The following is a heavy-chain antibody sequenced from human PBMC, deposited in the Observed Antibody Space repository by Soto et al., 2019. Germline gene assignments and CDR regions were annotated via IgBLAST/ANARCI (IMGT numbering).Heavy chain of an antibody. CDR3: AKDPSPHDDFWSGYYQY. V-gene: IGHV3-30*18. Sequence: VQLVESGGGVVQPGRSLRLSCAASGFTFSSYGMHWVRQAPGKGLEWVAVISYDGSNKYYADSVKGRFTISRDNSKNTLYLQMNSLRAEDTAVYYCAKDPSPHDDFWSGYYQYWGQGTLVTVSS. J-gene: IGHJ4*02. CDR2: ISYDGSNK. D-gene: IGHD3-3*01. CDR1: GFTFSSYG.